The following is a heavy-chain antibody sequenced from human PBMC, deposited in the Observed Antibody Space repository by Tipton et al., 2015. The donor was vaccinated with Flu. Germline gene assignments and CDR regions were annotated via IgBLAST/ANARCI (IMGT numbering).Heavy chain of an antibody. V-gene: IGHV3-7*01. CDR2: IKQDASEK. J-gene: IGHJ5*02. CDR3: ARPRTWIGSQIDP. CDR1: GFTFSSYW. Sequence: SLRLSCAASGFTFSSYWMNWVRQAPGKGLQWLANIKQDASEKHYVDSVKGRFSISRDNAKNSLYLQMDSLRAEDTAIYYCARPRTWIGSQIDPWGQGILVIVSS. D-gene: IGHD3-10*01.